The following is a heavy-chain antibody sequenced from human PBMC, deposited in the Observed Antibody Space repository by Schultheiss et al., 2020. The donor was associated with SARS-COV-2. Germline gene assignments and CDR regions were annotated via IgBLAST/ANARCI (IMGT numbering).Heavy chain of an antibody. Sequence: ASVKVSCKGSGYTFTDYYIHWVRQAPGQGLEWMGWINPNSGGTNYAQKFQGRVTITRDTSASTAYMELSSLRSEDTAVYYCARLYGDYVDYWGQGTLVTVSS. CDR2: INPNSGGT. CDR3: ARLYGDYVDY. CDR1: GYTFTDYY. J-gene: IGHJ4*02. V-gene: IGHV1-2*02. D-gene: IGHD4-17*01.